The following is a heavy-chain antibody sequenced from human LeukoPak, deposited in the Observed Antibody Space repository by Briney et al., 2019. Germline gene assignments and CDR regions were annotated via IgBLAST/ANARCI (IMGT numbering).Heavy chain of an antibody. D-gene: IGHD4-17*01. CDR3: ATHYGHDYGDYVGY. V-gene: IGHV1-2*06. CDR1: GYTFTGYY. J-gene: IGHJ4*02. CDR2: INPNSGGT. Sequence: ASVKVSCKASGYTFTGYYIHWVRQAPGQGLEWMGRINPNSGGTNYAQKFQGRVTMTRDTSISTAYMELSGLRSDDTAMYYCATHYGHDYGDYVGYWGQGTLVTVSS.